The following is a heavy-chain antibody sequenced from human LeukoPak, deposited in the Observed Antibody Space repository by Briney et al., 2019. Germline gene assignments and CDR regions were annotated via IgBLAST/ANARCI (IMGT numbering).Heavy chain of an antibody. CDR1: GGSFSGYY. D-gene: IGHD3-22*01. CDR2: IHYSGST. J-gene: IGHJ5*02. Sequence: SETLSLTCAVYGGSFSGYYWSWIRQPPGKGLEWIGSIHYSGSTYYNPSLKSRVTISIDTSKNQFSLKLRSVTAADTAVYYCARDSYYDSSGHAPWGQGILVTVSS. V-gene: IGHV4-34*01. CDR3: ARDSYYDSSGHAP.